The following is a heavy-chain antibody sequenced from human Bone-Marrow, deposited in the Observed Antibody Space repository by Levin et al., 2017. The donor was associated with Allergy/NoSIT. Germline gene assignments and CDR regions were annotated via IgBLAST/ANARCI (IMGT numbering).Heavy chain of an antibody. CDR1: GFTFSDFA. V-gene: IGHV3-23*01. Sequence: QAGGSLRLSCAASGFTFSDFAMSWVRQAPGKGLEWLSAISGSGHNTYYADSVKGRFTISRDNSKNMMYLEMNSLRADDTAIYYCAKDGWRSDCFSTSCYPFDSWGQGTLVTVSS. J-gene: IGHJ4*02. CDR2: ISGSGHNT. CDR3: AKDGWRSDCFSTSCYPFDS. D-gene: IGHD6-19*01.